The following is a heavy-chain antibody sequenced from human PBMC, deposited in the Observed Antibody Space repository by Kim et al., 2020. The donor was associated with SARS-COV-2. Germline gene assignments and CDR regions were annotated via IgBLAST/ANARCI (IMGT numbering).Heavy chain of an antibody. V-gene: IGHV4-39*01. CDR1: GGSITNSSYY. J-gene: IGHJ5*02. Sequence: SETLSLTCAVSGGSITNSSYYWGWIRQPPGKGLAWIGSIYYSGSTYYNPSLKSRVTISVDTSKNQFSLKLRSVTAADTAVYYCARQSYYDGSGYYLEVWWFDPWGQGTLVTVSS. D-gene: IGHD3-22*01. CDR3: ARQSYYDGSGYYLEVWWFDP. CDR2: IYYSGST.